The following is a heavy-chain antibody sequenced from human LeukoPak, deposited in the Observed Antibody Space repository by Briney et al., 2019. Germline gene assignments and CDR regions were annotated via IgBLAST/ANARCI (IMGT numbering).Heavy chain of an antibody. V-gene: IGHV1-2*02. CDR2: INPNSGGT. D-gene: IGHD2-21*02. J-gene: IGHJ4*02. CDR3: AKCLAYCGGDCYYVLGY. CDR1: GYTFTGYY. Sequence: ASVKVSCKASGYTFTGYYMHWVRQAPGQGLEWMGWINPNSGGTNYAQKFQGRVTMTRDTFISTAYMELSRLRSDDTAVYYCAKCLAYCGGDCYYVLGYWGQGTLVTVSS.